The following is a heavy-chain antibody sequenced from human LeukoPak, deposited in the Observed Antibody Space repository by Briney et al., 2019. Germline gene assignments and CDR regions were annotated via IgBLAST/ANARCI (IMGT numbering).Heavy chain of an antibody. J-gene: IGHJ4*02. CDR1: GFTFSSYA. CDR2: ISYDGSNK. D-gene: IGHD1-7*01. V-gene: IGHV3-30-3*01. CDR3: AKGTRDAGYYFDY. Sequence: GRSLRLSCAASGFTFSSYATHWVRQAPGKGLEWVAVISYDGSNKYYADSVKGRFTISKDNSENTLYLQMSGLRAEDTAVYHCAKGTRDAGYYFDYWGQGTLVTVSS.